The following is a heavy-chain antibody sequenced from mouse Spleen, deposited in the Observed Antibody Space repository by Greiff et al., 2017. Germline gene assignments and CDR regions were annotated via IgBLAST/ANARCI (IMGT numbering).Heavy chain of an antibody. CDR2: ISDGGSYT. J-gene: IGHJ2*01. CDR1: GFTFSSYA. CDR3: ASANWDYFDY. Sequence: EVKLVEPGGGLVKPGGSLKLSCAASGFTFSSYAMSWVRQTPEQRPEWVATISDGGSYTYYPDNVKGRFTISRDNAKNNLYLQMSHLKSEDTAMYYCASANWDYFDYWGQGTTLTVSS. D-gene: IGHD4-1*01. V-gene: IGHV5-4*03.